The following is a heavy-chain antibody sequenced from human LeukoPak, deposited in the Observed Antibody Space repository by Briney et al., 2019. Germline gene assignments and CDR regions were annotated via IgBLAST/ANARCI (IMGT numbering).Heavy chain of an antibody. V-gene: IGHV3-74*01. J-gene: IGHJ6*03. CDR3: ARDPRVATIPYYYYYMDV. CDR1: GFTFSSYW. D-gene: IGHD5-12*01. CDR2: INSDGSST. Sequence: GGPLRLSCAASGFTFSSYWMHWVRQAPGKGLVWVSRINSDGSSTSYADSVKGRFTISRDNAKNTLYLQMNSLKAEDTAVYYCARDPRVATIPYYYYYMDVWGKGTTVTVSS.